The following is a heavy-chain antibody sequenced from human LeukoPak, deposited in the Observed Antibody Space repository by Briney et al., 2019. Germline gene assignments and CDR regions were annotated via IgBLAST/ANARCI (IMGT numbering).Heavy chain of an antibody. J-gene: IGHJ4*02. Sequence: PSETLSLTCTVSGGSISGYYWSWIRQPPGKGLEWIGYIYYSGSTNYNPSLKSRVTISVDTSKNQFSLKLSSVTAADTAVYYCARETPYGDSYFDYWGQGTLVTVSS. CDR2: IYYSGST. V-gene: IGHV4-59*01. CDR3: ARETPYGDSYFDY. CDR1: GGSISGYY. D-gene: IGHD4-17*01.